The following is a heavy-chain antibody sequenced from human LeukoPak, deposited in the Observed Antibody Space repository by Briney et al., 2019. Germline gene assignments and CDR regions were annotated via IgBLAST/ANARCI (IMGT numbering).Heavy chain of an antibody. CDR3: AKEGKSSSWANDAFDI. CDR2: ISGSGGST. V-gene: IGHV3-23*01. Sequence: GSLRLSCSASGFTFSSYAMSWVRQAPGKGLEWVSAISGSGGSTYYADSVKGRFTISRDNSKNTLYLQMNSLRAEDTAVYYCAKEGKSSSWANDAFDIWGQGTMVTVSS. J-gene: IGHJ3*02. CDR1: GFTFSSYA. D-gene: IGHD6-13*01.